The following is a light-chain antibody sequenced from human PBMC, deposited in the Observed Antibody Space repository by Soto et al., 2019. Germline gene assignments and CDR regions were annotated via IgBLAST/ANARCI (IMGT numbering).Light chain of an antibody. V-gene: IGKV1-33*01. CDR3: HQYDDLPYT. CDR1: QNISKF. Sequence: DIQMTQSPSSLSASVGDKVTITCQTSQNISKFLSWYQQRPGKVPHLLISDASNLEPGVPSRFSGHVSVTHFTSMINNLQPEDSATYFCHQYDDLPYTFGQGT. J-gene: IGKJ2*01. CDR2: DAS.